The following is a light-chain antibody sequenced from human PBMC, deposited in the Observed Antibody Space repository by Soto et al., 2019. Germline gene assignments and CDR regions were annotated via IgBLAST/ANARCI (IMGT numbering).Light chain of an antibody. V-gene: IGKV4-1*01. Sequence: DIVMTQSPDSLAVSLGERATINCKSSQSVLYSSNNKNYLAWYQQKPGQPPKLLIYWASTRESGVPDRFSGIGSGTDCPLTISSLQAEDVAVYYCQQYYSTPMYTFGQGTKLEIK. CDR2: WAS. CDR1: QSVLYSSNNKNY. CDR3: QQYYSTPMYT. J-gene: IGKJ2*01.